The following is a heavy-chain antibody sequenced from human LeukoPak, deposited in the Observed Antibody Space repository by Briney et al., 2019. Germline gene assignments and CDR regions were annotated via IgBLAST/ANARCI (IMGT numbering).Heavy chain of an antibody. CDR2: MYFDGTT. J-gene: IGHJ4*02. Sequence: SETLSLTCTVSGLSITRSSYFWGWIRQTPGKGLEWIGNMYFDGTTYCNPSLMSRVTISVDTSKDQLALRMKSVTAADTAVYYCARLAGFSGYDVSWGQGTLVTVSS. D-gene: IGHD5-12*01. CDR1: GLSITRSSYF. CDR3: ARLAGFSGYDVS. V-gene: IGHV4-39*01.